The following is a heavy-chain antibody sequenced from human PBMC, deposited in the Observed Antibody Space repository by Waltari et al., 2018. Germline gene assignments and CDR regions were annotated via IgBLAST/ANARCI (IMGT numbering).Heavy chain of an antibody. CDR3: ATVMITFGGVIVKGRWFDP. D-gene: IGHD3-16*02. Sequence: EVQLVQSGAAVKKPGATVKISCTASGYTFTDYYIPWVQQAPGKGVEWMGRVDPEDGETIYAEKFQGRVTITADTSTDTAYMELSSLRSEDTAVYYCATVMITFGGVIVKGRWFDPWGQGTLVTVSS. CDR2: VDPEDGET. CDR1: GYTFTDYY. J-gene: IGHJ5*02. V-gene: IGHV1-69-2*01.